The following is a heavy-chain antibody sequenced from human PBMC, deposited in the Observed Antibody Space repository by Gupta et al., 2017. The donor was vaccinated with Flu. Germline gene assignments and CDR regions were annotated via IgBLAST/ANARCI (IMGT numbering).Heavy chain of an antibody. CDR3: MRAYYYDSSAFNFDH. CDR2: INPNSGDT. J-gene: IGHJ4*02. D-gene: IGHD3-22*01. Sequence: QVQLVQSGAEVKKPGASVKVPCKTSGYSFTAYYIHWVRQAPGQGLDWMGRINPNSGDTNYAQKFQGRVTMTRDTSISTAYMEFSSLRSDDAAVYYCMRAYYYDSSAFNFDHWGQGTLVTVSA. CDR1: GYSFTAYY. V-gene: IGHV1-2*06.